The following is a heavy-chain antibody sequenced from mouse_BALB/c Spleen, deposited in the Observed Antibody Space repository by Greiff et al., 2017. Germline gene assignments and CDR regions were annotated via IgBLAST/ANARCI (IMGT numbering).Heavy chain of an antibody. J-gene: IGHJ3*01. V-gene: IGHV1-37*01. CDR3: GSYDYDERTWFAY. CDR2: INPYNGDT. D-gene: IGHD2-4*01. Sequence: EVKVVESGPELVKPGASVKVSCKASGYSFTGYFMNWVKQSHGKSLEWIGRINPYNGDTFYNQKFKGKATLTVDKSSSTAHMELLSLTSEDSAVYYCGSYDYDERTWFAYWGQGTLVTVSA. CDR1: GYSFTGYF.